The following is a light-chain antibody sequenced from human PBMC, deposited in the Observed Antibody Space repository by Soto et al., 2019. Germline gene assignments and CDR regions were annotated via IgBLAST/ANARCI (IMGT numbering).Light chain of an antibody. CDR3: QQYGGSPRT. J-gene: IGKJ1*01. CDR2: DAS. Sequence: EILLTQSPGTLSLSPGERATLSCRASQSVSSSSLAWYQQKRGQAPRLLIHDASSRATGIPDRFSGSGSGTDLTLTISRLEPEDFAVYYCQQYGGSPRTFGQGTKVDIK. V-gene: IGKV3-20*01. CDR1: QSVSSSS.